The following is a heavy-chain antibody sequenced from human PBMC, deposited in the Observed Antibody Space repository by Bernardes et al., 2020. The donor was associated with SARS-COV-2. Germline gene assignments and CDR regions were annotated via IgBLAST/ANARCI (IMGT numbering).Heavy chain of an antibody. V-gene: IGHV1-2*02. Sequence: ASVKVSCKASGYTFTGYYMHWVRQAPGQGLEWMGWINPNSGGTNYAQKFQGRVTMTRDTSISTAYMELSRLRSDDTAVYYCARDRVGYSNYGYYYYGMDVWGQGTTVTVSS. J-gene: IGHJ6*02. CDR1: GYTFTGYY. CDR2: INPNSGGT. D-gene: IGHD4-4*01. CDR3: ARDRVGYSNYGYYYYGMDV.